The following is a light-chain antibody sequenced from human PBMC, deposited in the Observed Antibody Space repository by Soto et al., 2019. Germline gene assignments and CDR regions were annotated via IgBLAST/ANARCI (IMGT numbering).Light chain of an antibody. V-gene: IGLV2-14*01. CDR2: EDT. Sequence: QSALTQPASVSGSPGQSITISCTGTSCDIGGYNYVSWYQQHPGKAPKLLISEDTNRPSGVSNRFSGSKSGNTASLTISGLQAEDEADYYCSAYTTNIAPVVFGGGTQVTVL. J-gene: IGLJ2*01. CDR3: SAYTTNIAPVV. CDR1: SCDIGGYNY.